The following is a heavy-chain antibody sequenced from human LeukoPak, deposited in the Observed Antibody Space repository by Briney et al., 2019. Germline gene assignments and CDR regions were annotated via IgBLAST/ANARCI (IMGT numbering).Heavy chain of an antibody. J-gene: IGHJ4*02. D-gene: IGHD1-26*01. CDR3: AKDLGSWSYSLDY. CDR1: GFAFRTYA. Sequence: PGGSLRLSCAASGFAFRTYALTWDRQAPGKGLEWVSAISDSGRTTSYADSVKGRFTISRDNSKNTPYLQMSSLRPEDTAVYYCAKDLGSWSYSLDYWGQGTLVTVSS. CDR2: ISDSGRTT. V-gene: IGHV3-23*01.